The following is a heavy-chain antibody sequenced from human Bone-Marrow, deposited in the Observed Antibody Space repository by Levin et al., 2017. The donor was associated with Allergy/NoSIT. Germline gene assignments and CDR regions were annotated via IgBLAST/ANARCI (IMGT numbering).Heavy chain of an antibody. CDR1: GFTFSDYG. CDR2: ITKDGSKK. CDR3: ASDHPEYFFDT. J-gene: IGHJ5*02. V-gene: IGHV3-30*03. Sequence: GGSLRLSCAVSGFTFSDYGMHWVRQAPGKGLEWVASITKDGSKKYYLDSVKGRSTLSRDSSKNTVSLQMNSLTADDTAVNFCASDHPEYFFDTWGQGTLVIV. D-gene: IGHD2/OR15-2a*01.